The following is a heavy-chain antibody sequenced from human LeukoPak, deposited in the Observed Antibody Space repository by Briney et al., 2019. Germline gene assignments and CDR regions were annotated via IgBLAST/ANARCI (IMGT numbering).Heavy chain of an antibody. J-gene: IGHJ4*02. CDR1: GFTFDSYA. CDR2: TSYDGSIN. V-gene: IGHV3-30*04. Sequence: GGSLRLSCAASGFTFDSYAMHWVRQAPGKGLEWVAVTSYDGSINYYADSVRGRFTISRDNSENTLYLQMNSLRAEDTAVYYCAGVSVPMVYVTHYFDYWGQGTQVTVSS. D-gene: IGHD2-8*01. CDR3: AGVSVPMVYVTHYFDY.